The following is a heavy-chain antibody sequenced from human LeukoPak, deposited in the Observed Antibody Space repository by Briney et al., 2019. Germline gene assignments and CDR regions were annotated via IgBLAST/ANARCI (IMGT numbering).Heavy chain of an antibody. Sequence: NSSETLSLTCTVSGGAISSGSYYWSWIRQPPGKGLEWIGRICHSGSTYYNPSLKSRVTISVDTSKNQFSLKLSSVTAADTAVYYCARADYSSTWSHDYYYMDVWGKGTTVTVSS. CDR2: ICHSGST. J-gene: IGHJ6*03. D-gene: IGHD6-13*01. CDR1: GGAISSGSYY. CDR3: ARADYSSTWSHDYYYMDV. V-gene: IGHV4-39*07.